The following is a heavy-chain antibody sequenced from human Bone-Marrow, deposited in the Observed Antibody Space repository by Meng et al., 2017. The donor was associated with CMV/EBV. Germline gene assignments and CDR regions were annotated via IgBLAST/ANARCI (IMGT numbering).Heavy chain of an antibody. CDR3: ARAMVRGVQRYFDY. CDR1: GGSISSYY. J-gene: IGHJ4*02. D-gene: IGHD3-10*01. CDR2: IYTSGST. Sequence: QGQLQESGPGLVKPSETLSLTCNVSGGSISSYYWSWIRQPAGKGLEWIGRIYTSGSTNYNPSLKSRVTMSVDTSKNQFSLKLSSVTAADTAVYYCARAMVRGVQRYFDYWGQGTLVTVSS. V-gene: IGHV4-4*07.